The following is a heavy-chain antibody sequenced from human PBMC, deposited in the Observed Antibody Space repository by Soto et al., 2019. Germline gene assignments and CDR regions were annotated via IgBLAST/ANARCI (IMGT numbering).Heavy chain of an antibody. CDR3: ARVHTGKYGVWNY. Sequence: EVQLVESGGGLVQPGGSLRLSCAASGFTFSSYWMHWVRQVPGKGLVWVSRINPDGTTTSYGESVKGRFTISRDNAENTLYLQMNSLRGDDTAVYYCARVHTGKYGVWNYWGQGTLVTVSS. V-gene: IGHV3-74*01. CDR2: INPDGTTT. J-gene: IGHJ4*02. CDR1: GFTFSSYW. D-gene: IGHD2-8*01.